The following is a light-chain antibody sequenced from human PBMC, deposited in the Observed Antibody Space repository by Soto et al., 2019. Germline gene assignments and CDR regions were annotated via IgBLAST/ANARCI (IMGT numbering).Light chain of an antibody. CDR1: QSISSNY. Sequence: EIVLTQSPGTLSLFPGERATLSCRASQSISSNYLAWYQQKPGQAPRLLIHGASNRATGIPDRFSGAGSGTDFTLTISSLQSEDFAVYYCQQYNNWLWTFGQGTKVEIK. J-gene: IGKJ1*01. V-gene: IGKV3-20*01. CDR3: QQYNNWLWT. CDR2: GAS.